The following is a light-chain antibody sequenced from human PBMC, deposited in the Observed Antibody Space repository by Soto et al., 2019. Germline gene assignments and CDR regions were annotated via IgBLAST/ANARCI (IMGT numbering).Light chain of an antibody. CDR1: SSDVGGYNY. J-gene: IGLJ2*01. Sequence: QSALTQPASVSGSPGQSITISCTGTSSDVGGYNYVSWYQQHPGKAPKLMIYDVSNRPSGVSDRFSGSKSGNTASLTISGLQAVDEADYYCSSYTSSSTRVVFGGGTKLTVL. CDR2: DVS. CDR3: SSYTSSSTRVV. V-gene: IGLV2-14*01.